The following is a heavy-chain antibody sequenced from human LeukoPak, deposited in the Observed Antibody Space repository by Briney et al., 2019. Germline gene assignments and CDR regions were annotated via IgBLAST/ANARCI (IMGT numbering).Heavy chain of an antibody. J-gene: IGHJ4*02. CDR2: IYHSGST. CDR1: GYSISSGYY. Sequence: SETLSLTCTVSGYSISSGYYWGWIRQPPGKGLEWIGSIYHSGSTYYNPSLKSRVTISVGTSKNQFSLKLSSVTAADTAVYYCARANQLGIFDYWGQGTLVTVSS. V-gene: IGHV4-38-2*02. CDR3: ARANQLGIFDY. D-gene: IGHD1-14*01.